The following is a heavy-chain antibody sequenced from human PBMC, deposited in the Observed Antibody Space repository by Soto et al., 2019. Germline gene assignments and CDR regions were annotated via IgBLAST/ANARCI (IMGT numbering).Heavy chain of an antibody. CDR3: AKDSPTTNPALSS. CDR2: ISYDGSNK. V-gene: IGHV3-30*18. CDR1: GFTFGSYG. Sequence: PGGSLRLSCAASGFTFGSYGMHWVRQAPGKGLEWVAVISYDGSNKYYADSVKGRFTISRDNSKNTLYLQMNSLRAEDTAVYYCAKDSPTTNPALSSWGQGTLVTVSS. J-gene: IGHJ4*02. D-gene: IGHD1-26*01.